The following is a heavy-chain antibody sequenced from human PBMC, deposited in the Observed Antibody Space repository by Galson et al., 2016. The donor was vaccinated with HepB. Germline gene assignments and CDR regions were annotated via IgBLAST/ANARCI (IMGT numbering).Heavy chain of an antibody. V-gene: IGHV4-39*01. J-gene: IGHJ5*02. CDR3: AGRQSVSYQRKGVWLDP. CDR1: GGSISSSSYY. CDR2: IYYSGST. Sequence: SETLSLTCTVSGGSISSSSYYWGWIRQPPGKGLEWIGSIYYSGSTYYNPSLKSRVTISVDTSKNQFSLKLSSVTAADTAVYSCAGRQSVSYQRKGVWLDPWGQGTLVTVSS. D-gene: IGHD2-2*01.